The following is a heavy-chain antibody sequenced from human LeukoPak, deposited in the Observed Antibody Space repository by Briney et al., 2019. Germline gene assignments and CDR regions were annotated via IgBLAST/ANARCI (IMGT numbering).Heavy chain of an antibody. CDR2: IYYSGST. V-gene: IGHV4-59*01. CDR3: ATTYYDFWSAPFDY. Sequence: SETLSLTCTVSGGSISSYYWSWIRQPPGKGLEWIGYIYYSGSTNYNPSLKSRVTISVDTSKNQFSLKLRSVTAADTAVYYCATTYYDFWSAPFDYWGQGTLVTVSS. J-gene: IGHJ4*02. D-gene: IGHD3-3*01. CDR1: GGSISSYY.